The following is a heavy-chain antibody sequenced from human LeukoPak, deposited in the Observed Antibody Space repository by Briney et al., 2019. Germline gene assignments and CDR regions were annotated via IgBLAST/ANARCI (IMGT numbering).Heavy chain of an antibody. J-gene: IGHJ6*03. CDR2: INSDGSST. V-gene: IGHV3-74*01. CDR1: GFTLSSYW. D-gene: IGHD3-10*01. CDR3: ARVIYYGSGSYSFDYYYMDV. Sequence: GGSLRLSCAASGFTLSSYWMHWVRQAPGKGLVWVSRINSDGSSTSYADSVKGRFTISRDNAKNTLYLKMNSLRAEDTAVYYCARVIYYGSGSYSFDYYYMDVWGKGTTVTVSS.